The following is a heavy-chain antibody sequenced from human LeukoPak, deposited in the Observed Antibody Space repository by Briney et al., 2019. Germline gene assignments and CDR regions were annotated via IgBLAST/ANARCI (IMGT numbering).Heavy chain of an antibody. CDR1: GGSISSRSYY. CDR2: IYYSGST. D-gene: IGHD4-23*01. Sequence: PSETLSLTCTVSGGSISSRSYYWGWIRQPPGKGLEWIGSIYYSGSTYYNPSLKSRVTISVDTSKNQFFLRLSSVTAADTAVYYCAKNASTVVTPGGWFDPWGQGTLVTVSS. J-gene: IGHJ5*02. V-gene: IGHV4-39*01. CDR3: AKNASTVVTPGGWFDP.